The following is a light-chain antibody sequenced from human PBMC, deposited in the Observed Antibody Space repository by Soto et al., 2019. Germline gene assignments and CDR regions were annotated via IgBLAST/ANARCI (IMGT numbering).Light chain of an antibody. CDR2: AAS. Sequence: DIVMTQSPSSLSASVGDRVTITCRAGQGISSYLAWYQQKPGKAPKLLIYAASTLQSGVPSRFSGSGSGTDFTLTISSLQPEDFATYYCQQLNTYPITFGQGTRLEIK. J-gene: IGKJ5*01. V-gene: IGKV1-9*01. CDR1: QGISSY. CDR3: QQLNTYPIT.